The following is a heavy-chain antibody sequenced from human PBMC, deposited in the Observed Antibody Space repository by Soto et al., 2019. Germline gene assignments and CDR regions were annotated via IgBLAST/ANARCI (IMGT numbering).Heavy chain of an antibody. CDR2: IYSGGST. V-gene: IGHV3-66*01. J-gene: IGHJ5*02. CDR1: GFTVSSNY. D-gene: IGHD3-10*01. CDR3: ARFRFGSYSWFDP. Sequence: EVQLVESGGGLVQPGGSLRLSCAASGFTVSSNYMSWVRQAPGKGLEWVSVIYSGGSTYYADSVKGRFTISRDNSKNPLYLQMNSLRAEDTAVYYCARFRFGSYSWFDPWGQGTLVTVSS.